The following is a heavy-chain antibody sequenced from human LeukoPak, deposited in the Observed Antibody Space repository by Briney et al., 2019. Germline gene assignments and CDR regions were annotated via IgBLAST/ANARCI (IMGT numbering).Heavy chain of an antibody. V-gene: IGHV3-30*02. CDR1: GFTFTTYG. J-gene: IGHJ5*02. Sequence: QPGGSLRLSCAASGFTFTTYGMHWVRQAPGKGLEWVAFIRSDGSSQSYADSVKGRFTISRDNSKNTLYLQMSSLRPEDTAVYYCAKERDLASWGQGTLVTVSS. CDR3: AKERDLAS. CDR2: IRSDGSSQ.